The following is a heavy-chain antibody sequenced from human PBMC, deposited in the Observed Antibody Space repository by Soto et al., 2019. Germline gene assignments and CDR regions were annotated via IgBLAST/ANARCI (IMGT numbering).Heavy chain of an antibody. CDR2: IIPIFGTA. V-gene: IGHV1-69*05. Sequence: GASVKVSCKASGYTFISYGISWVRQAPGQGLEWMGGIIPIFGTANYAQKFQERVTITRDMSTSTAYMELSSLRSEDTAVYYCAADPHRKYYYDSDVWFDPWGQGTLVTVSS. CDR1: GYTFISYG. J-gene: IGHJ5*02. CDR3: AADPHRKYYYDSDVWFDP. D-gene: IGHD3-22*01.